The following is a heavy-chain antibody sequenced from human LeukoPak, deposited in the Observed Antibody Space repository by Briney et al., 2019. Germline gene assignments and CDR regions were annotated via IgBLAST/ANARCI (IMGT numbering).Heavy chain of an antibody. CDR2: ISHDGSYE. CDR3: AKDGLWFGDLTYFDY. V-gene: IGHV3-30*18. D-gene: IGHD3-10*01. CDR1: GFTFSSFG. J-gene: IGHJ4*02. Sequence: PGGSLRLSRAGSGFTFSSFGMHWVRQAPGKGLEWVAVISHDGSYEYYADSMKGRFTISGDTSKNTLYLQMNSLRAEDTAVYYCAKDGLWFGDLTYFDYWGQGVLVTVSS.